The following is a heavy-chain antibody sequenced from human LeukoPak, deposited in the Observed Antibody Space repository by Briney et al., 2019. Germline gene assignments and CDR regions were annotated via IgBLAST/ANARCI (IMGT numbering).Heavy chain of an antibody. J-gene: IGHJ4*02. Sequence: ASVKVSRKASGYTFTGYYMHWVRQAPGQGLEWMGWINPNTGDTNYAQKFQGRVTMTRDTSISTAYMELSRLRSDDTAVYYCARDASGSYYDYWGQGTLVTVSS. CDR3: ARDASGSYYDY. CDR2: INPNTGDT. CDR1: GYTFTGYY. V-gene: IGHV1-2*02. D-gene: IGHD1-26*01.